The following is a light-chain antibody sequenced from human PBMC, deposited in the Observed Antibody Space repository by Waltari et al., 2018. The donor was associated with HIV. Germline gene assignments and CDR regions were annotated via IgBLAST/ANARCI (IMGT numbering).Light chain of an antibody. CDR2: DVD. CDR3: ASFTGDDTLL. V-gene: IGLV2-14*03. CDR1: DSAFGLYNF. J-gene: IGLJ3*02. Sequence: SAVTQPASVSGLPGQSITISCTGGDSAFGLYNFVSWSQQHPGRVPRLILYDVDSRAPGISDRFSGSRSGPTASLNIARLRAEDEADYYCASFTGDDTLLFGGGTKVTVL.